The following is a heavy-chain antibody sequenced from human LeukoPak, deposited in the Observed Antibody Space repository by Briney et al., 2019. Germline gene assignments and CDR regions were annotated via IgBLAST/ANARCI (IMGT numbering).Heavy chain of an antibody. CDR3: ARTSRRGVGTAMATGDF. J-gene: IGHJ4*02. CDR1: GFTVKDNF. D-gene: IGHD5-18*01. CDR2: LYSGGAT. V-gene: IGHV3-66*01. Sequence: GGSLRLSCAASGFTVKDNFMSWVRQAPGKGLEWVSVLYSGGATYYADSVKGRFTISRDNAKNSLYLQMNSLRAEDTAIYYCARTSRRGVGTAMATGDFWGQGNLVTVSS.